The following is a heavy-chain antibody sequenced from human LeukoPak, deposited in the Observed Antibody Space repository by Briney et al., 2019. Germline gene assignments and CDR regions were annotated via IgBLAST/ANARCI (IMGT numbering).Heavy chain of an antibody. CDR3: AKAGGASWYDY. CDR2: ISDSGGRT. D-gene: IGHD6-13*01. V-gene: IGHV3-23*01. Sequence: VGSLRLSCAASGFTFRTYDMSWVRQAPGKGLEWVSGISDSGGRTYYADSVKGRFSISRDNSQNTLFLQMNSLRAEDTAVYYCAKAGGASWYDYWGEGTLVTVSS. J-gene: IGHJ4*02. CDR1: GFTFRTYD.